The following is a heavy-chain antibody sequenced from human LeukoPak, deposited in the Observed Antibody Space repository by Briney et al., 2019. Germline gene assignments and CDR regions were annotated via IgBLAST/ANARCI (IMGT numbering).Heavy chain of an antibody. J-gene: IGHJ4*02. V-gene: IGHV4-34*01. CDR3: AREAYSGSYFVNY. CDR1: GGSFSGYY. Sequence: SETPSLTCAVYGGSFSGYYWSWIRQPPGKGLEWIGEINHSGSTNCNPSLKSRVSISVDTSKNQFSLKVSSVTAADTAVYYCAREAYSGSYFVNYWGQGTLVTVSS. D-gene: IGHD1-26*01. CDR2: INHSGST.